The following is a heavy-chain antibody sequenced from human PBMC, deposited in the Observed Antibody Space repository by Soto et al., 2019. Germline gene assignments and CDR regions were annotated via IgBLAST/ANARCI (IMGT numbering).Heavy chain of an antibody. D-gene: IGHD5-12*01. CDR1: GFTFSSYA. V-gene: IGHV3-23*01. Sequence: GGSLRISCAASGFTFSSYAMSWVRQAPGKGLEWVSEISGNGGSTHYADSVKGRFTISRDNSKNTLYLQMNSLRAEDTAVYYCAKGAWLQAFDSWGQGTLVTFSS. J-gene: IGHJ4*02. CDR3: AKGAWLQAFDS. CDR2: ISGNGGST.